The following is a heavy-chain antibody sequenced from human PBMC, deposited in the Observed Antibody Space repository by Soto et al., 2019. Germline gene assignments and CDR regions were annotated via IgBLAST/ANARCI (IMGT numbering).Heavy chain of an antibody. CDR1: GFTFSSYA. Sequence: GGSLRLSCAASGFTFSSYAMSWVRQAPGKGLEWVSAISGGGGNTYYADSVRGRFTLSRDNSKNTLFLQMNSLRGEDTAVYYCAKEVDYGDYLRIYYYYGMDVWGQGTTVTVSS. CDR3: AKEVDYGDYLRIYYYYGMDV. J-gene: IGHJ6*02. D-gene: IGHD4-17*01. CDR2: ISGGGGNT. V-gene: IGHV3-23*01.